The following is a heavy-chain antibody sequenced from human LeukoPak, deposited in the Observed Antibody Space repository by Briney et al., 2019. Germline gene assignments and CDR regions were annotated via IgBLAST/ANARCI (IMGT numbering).Heavy chain of an antibody. D-gene: IGHD2-2*02. J-gene: IGHJ5*02. CDR2: MNPNSGNT. Sequence: ASVKVSCKASGYTFTSYDIDWVRQATGQGLEWMGWMNPNSGNTGYAQKFQGRVTITRNTSISTAYMELSSLRSEDTAVYYCARGRYCSSTSCYISDNWFDPWGQGTLVTVSS. V-gene: IGHV1-8*03. CDR1: GYTFTSYD. CDR3: ARGRYCSSTSCYISDNWFDP.